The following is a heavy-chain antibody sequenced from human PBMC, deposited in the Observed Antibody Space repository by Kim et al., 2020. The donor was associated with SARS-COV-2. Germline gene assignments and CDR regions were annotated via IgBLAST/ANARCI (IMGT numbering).Heavy chain of an antibody. Sequence: GWSLRLSCAASGFTFSSYAMHWVRQAPGKGLEWVAVISYDGSNKYYADSVKGRFTISRDNSKNTLYLQMNSLRAEDTAVYYCASRMFSGSPGYWGQGTLVTVSS. D-gene: IGHD1-26*01. CDR3: ASRMFSGSPGY. CDR1: GFTFSSYA. J-gene: IGHJ4*02. V-gene: IGHV3-30*04. CDR2: ISYDGSNK.